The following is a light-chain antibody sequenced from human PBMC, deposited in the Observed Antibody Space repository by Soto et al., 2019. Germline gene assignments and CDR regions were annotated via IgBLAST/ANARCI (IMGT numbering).Light chain of an antibody. Sequence: QCVLTPLASVSGSPGQSITISCTGTSSDVGGYNYVSWYQQLLGKAPTLIIYVVNNQPSRVSTRFSGSKSGYTASRTISRLHAEDPADYYRSSYTCSSTCVFGTGTKVT. CDR2: VVN. CDR1: SSDVGGYNY. V-gene: IGLV2-14*01. CDR3: SSYTCSSTCV. J-gene: IGLJ1*01.